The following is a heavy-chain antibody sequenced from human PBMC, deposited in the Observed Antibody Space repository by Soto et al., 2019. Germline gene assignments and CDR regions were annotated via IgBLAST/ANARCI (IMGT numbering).Heavy chain of an antibody. CDR2: ISGSGSSK. Sequence: SLSLSCAASGFTFSSYAMSWVRQAPGKGLEWVSGISGSGSSKYYADSVKGRFSISRDNSKNMVYLQMSSPRGEDTAMHYCAKRRDGYSFDYWGQGTLVAVSS. V-gene: IGHV3-23*01. CDR1: GFTFSSYA. J-gene: IGHJ4*02. D-gene: IGHD4-4*01. CDR3: AKRRDGYSFDY.